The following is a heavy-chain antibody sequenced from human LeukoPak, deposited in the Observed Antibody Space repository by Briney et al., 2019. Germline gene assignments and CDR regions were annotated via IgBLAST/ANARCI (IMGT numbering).Heavy chain of an antibody. CDR1: GFTVSSKY. D-gene: IGHD4-11*01. Sequence: GGSLRLSCAASGFTVSSKYMTWVRQAPGKGLEWVSVIYSGGSTYYIDSVKGRFTISRDNSKNTLYLQMNSLRAEDTAVYYCAKQYINYFDYWGQGTLVTVSS. CDR2: IYSGGST. CDR3: AKQYINYFDY. V-gene: IGHV3-53*01. J-gene: IGHJ4*02.